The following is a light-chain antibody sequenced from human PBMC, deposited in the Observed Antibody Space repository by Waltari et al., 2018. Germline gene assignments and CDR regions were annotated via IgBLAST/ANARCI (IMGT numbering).Light chain of an antibody. CDR2: GAS. CDR3: QQYGSSLMYT. J-gene: IGKJ2*01. CDR1: QSVSSSY. V-gene: IGKV3-20*01. Sequence: EMVLTQSPGTQSLSPGDRATLPCRASQSVSSSYLAWYQQKPGQAPRLLIYGASSRATGNPDRFSGSGSGTEFTLTISRLEPEDFAVYYCQQYGSSLMYTFGQGTKLEIK.